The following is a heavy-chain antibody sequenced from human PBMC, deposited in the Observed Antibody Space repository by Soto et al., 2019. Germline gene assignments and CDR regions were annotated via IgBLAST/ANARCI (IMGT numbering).Heavy chain of an antibody. CDR1: GFTFSSYA. J-gene: IGHJ6*02. CDR2: ISYDGSNK. D-gene: IGHD5-12*01. V-gene: IGHV3-30-3*01. Sequence: GGSLRLSCAASGFTFSSYAMHWVRQAPGKGLEWVAVISYDGSNKYYADSVKGRFTISRDNSKNTLYLQMNSLRAEDTAVHYCARESGGYSGYDVFGYYYGMDVWGQGTTVTVSS. CDR3: ARESGGYSGYDVFGYYYGMDV.